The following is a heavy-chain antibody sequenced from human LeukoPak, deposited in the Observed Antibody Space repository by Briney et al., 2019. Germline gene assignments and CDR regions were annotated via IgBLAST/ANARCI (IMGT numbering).Heavy chain of an antibody. V-gene: IGHV1-18*01. J-gene: IGHJ4*02. CDR1: GYTFTNYG. CDR3: ARMMSIPVAGHRPLFDY. Sequence: GASVKDSCKASGYTFTNYGINWVRQAPGQRLEWMGWISTYNGNTNYAQDLQGRVTMTTDTSTSTAYMELRTLTSDDTAVYYCARMMSIPVAGHRPLFDYWGQGTLVTVSS. D-gene: IGHD6-19*01. CDR2: ISTYNGNT.